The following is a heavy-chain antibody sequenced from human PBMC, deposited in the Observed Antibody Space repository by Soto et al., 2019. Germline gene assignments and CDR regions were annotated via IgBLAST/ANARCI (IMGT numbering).Heavy chain of an antibody. J-gene: IGHJ6*02. V-gene: IGHV3-9*01. Sequence: DVQLVESGGGLVQPGRSLRLSCAASGFTFANYAMHWVRQGPGKGLEWVSGISWNSHTIGYADSVKGRFTISRDNAKNSLFLQMNSLRAEDTALYYCAKEYSGSGSFDYGLGVWGQGTTVTVSS. CDR2: ISWNSHTI. CDR1: GFTFANYA. CDR3: AKEYSGSGSFDYGLGV. D-gene: IGHD3-10*01.